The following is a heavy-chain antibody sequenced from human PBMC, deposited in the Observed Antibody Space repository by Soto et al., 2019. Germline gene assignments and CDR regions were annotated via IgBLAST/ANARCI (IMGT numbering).Heavy chain of an antibody. J-gene: IGHJ6*02. D-gene: IGHD3-10*01. Sequence: SETLSLTCTVSGGSISSYYWSWIRQPPGKGLEWIGYIHHSGLTNYNPSLTSRLTLSVDTSKNQFTLKVNSVTAADTALYYCARQGFGQLHGLVDVWGPGTTVTVSS. V-gene: IGHV4-59*08. CDR3: ARQGFGQLHGLVDV. CDR2: IHHSGLT. CDR1: GGSISSYY.